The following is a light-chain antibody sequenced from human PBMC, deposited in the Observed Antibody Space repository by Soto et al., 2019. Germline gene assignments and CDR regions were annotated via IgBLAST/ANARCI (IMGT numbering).Light chain of an antibody. CDR3: QKYNSAPLT. J-gene: IGKJ3*01. Sequence: DIQMTQSPSSLSASVGDRVIITCRASQGISNYLAWYQQKPGKVPKLLIYAASTLQSGVPSRFSGSGSGTDFTPTISSLQPEDVATYYCQKYNSAPLTFGPGTKVDIK. CDR1: QGISNY. V-gene: IGKV1-27*01. CDR2: AAS.